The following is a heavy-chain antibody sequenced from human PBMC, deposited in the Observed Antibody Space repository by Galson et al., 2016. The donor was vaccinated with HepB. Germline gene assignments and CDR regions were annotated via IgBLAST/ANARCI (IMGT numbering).Heavy chain of an antibody. CDR1: GFRFRSCG. CDR2: IWYDGSNE. CDR3: VKWPHLSHRGPHGMDV. Sequence: SCAASGFRFRSCGIHWVRQAPGKGLEWVAAIWYDGSNEYYRDSVKGRFTISRDNSKNTVYMEMNNLAVEDTALYFCVKWPHLSHRGPHGMDVWGQGTAVTVSS. J-gene: IGHJ6*02. D-gene: IGHD3-16*01. V-gene: IGHV3-33*06.